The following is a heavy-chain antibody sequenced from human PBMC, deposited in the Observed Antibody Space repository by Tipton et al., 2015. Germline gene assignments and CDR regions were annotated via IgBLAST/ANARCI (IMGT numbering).Heavy chain of an antibody. CDR1: GFTFSNYG. CDR2: ISYEGSYK. V-gene: IGHV3-30*03. CDR3: ARCWHYYYYYGMDV. Sequence: SLRLSCAASGFTFSNYGMHWVRQAPGKGLEWVALISYEGSYKYYADSVKGRFTISRDNAKNSLYLQMNSLRAEDTAVYYCARCWHYYYYYGMDVWGQGTTVTVSS. J-gene: IGHJ6*02.